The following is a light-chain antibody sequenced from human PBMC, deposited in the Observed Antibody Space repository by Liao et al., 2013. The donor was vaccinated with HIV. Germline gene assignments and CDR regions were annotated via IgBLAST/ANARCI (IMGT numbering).Light chain of an antibody. CDR3: QTWDSSSWV. J-gene: IGLJ1*01. V-gene: IGLV3-1*01. Sequence: SYELTQPPSVSVSPGQTASITCSGDKLGDSYACWYQQKAGQSPVLVIYQDTKRPSGIPERFSASKSENSATLSISGTQPEDEADYYCQTWDSSSWVFGTGTKVTVL. CDR2: QDT. CDR1: KLGDSY.